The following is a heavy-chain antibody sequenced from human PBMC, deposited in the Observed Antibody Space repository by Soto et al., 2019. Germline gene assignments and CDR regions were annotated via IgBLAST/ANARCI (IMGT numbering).Heavy chain of an antibody. CDR1: GGSISSYY. CDR2: IYYSGST. D-gene: IGHD3-10*01. V-gene: IGHV4-59*01. J-gene: IGHJ4*02. CDR3: ARVTMVRGVIITAVYFDY. Sequence: PSETLSLTCTVSGGSISSYYWSWIRQPPGKGLEWIGYIYYSGSTNYNPSLKSRVTISVDTSKNQFSLKLSSVTAADTAVYYCARVTMVRGVIITAVYFDYWGQGTLVTVSS.